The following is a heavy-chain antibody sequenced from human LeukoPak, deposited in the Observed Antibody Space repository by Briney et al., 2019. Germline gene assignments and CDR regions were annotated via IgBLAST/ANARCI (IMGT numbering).Heavy chain of an antibody. V-gene: IGHV3-7*01. CDR1: GITFSTYG. Sequence: GGSLRLSCVASGITFSTYGMNCVREAPGKGLGWVANIKPGGGERYYVDSVKGRFTISRDNAKNSVDLQMNSLRVEDTAVYYCMRGVGDYWGQVTLVTVSS. CDR3: MRGVGDY. CDR2: IKPGGGER. J-gene: IGHJ4*02. D-gene: IGHD1-26*01.